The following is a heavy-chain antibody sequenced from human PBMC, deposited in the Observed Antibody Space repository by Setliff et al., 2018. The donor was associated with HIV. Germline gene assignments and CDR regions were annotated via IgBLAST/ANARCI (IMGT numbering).Heavy chain of an antibody. Sequence: ASVKVSCKASGYTFTNYAMHWVRQAPGQRLEWMGWINAGNGNTKYSQKIQGQVTISADKSINTAYLQWSSLKASDTAMYYCARREAFYEYWSDYYGGQNYFDYWGQGTLVTVSS. CDR1: GYTFTNYA. D-gene: IGHD3-3*01. CDR3: ARREAFYEYWSDYYGGQNYFDY. V-gene: IGHV1-3*01. J-gene: IGHJ4*02. CDR2: INAGNGNT.